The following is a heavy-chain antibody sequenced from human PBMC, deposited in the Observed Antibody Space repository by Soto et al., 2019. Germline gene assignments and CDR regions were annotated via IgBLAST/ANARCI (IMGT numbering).Heavy chain of an antibody. CDR1: GGSISSYY. D-gene: IGHD4-17*01. CDR3: AYHQMGTVTTVDY. CDR2: IYYSGST. Sequence: SETLSLTCIVSGGSISSYYWSGIRQPPGKGLEWIGYIYYSGSTNYNPSLKSRVTISVDTSKNQFSLKLSSVTAADTAVYYCAYHQMGTVTTVDYWGQGTLVTVSS. V-gene: IGHV4-59*12. J-gene: IGHJ4*02.